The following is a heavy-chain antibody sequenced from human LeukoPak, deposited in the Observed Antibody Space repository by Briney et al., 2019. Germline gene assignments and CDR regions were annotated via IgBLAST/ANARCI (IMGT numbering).Heavy chain of an antibody. CDR1: GFTFTNYW. CDR3: ARDPAYYYGSGPRGVPDY. J-gene: IGHJ4*02. CDR2: IKQDRSEK. V-gene: IGHV3-7*01. Sequence: GGSLRLSCAASGFTFTNYWMSWVRQAPGKGLELVANIKQDRSEKYYVDSVKGRFTISRDNAKNTLYLQMNSLRAEDTAVYYCARDPAYYYGSGPRGVPDYWGQGTLVTVSS. D-gene: IGHD3-10*01.